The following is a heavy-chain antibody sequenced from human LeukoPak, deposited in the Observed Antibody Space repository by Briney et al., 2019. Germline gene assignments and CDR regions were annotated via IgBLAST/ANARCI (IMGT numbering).Heavy chain of an antibody. CDR3: ARAHSSSDYFDC. CDR2: IYTGGSA. J-gene: IGHJ4*02. D-gene: IGHD6-19*01. CDR1: GFSFSCSK. V-gene: IGHV3-53*01. Sequence: GGSLRLSCAASGFSFSCSKMNWVRQAPGKGLEWVSVIYTGGSAYYADSVKGRFTISRDNSKNMLYLQMNSLRAEDTAVYYCARAHSSSDYFDCWGQGILVIVSS.